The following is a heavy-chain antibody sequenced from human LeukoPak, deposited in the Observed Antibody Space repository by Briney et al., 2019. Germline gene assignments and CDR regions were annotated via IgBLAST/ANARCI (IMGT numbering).Heavy chain of an antibody. CDR1: GGSFSGYY. J-gene: IGHJ4*02. CDR3: ARVAVAGIDY. D-gene: IGHD6-19*01. CDR2: INHSGST. V-gene: IGHV4-34*01. Sequence: SETLSLTCAVYGGSFSGYYWSWIRQPPGKGLEWIGEINHSGSTNYNPSLKSRVTISVDTSKNQFSLKLSSVTAADTAVYYCARVAVAGIDYWGQGTLATVSS.